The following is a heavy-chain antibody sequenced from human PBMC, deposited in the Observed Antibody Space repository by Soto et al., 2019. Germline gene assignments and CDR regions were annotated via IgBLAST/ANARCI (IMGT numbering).Heavy chain of an antibody. V-gene: IGHV1-18*04. CDR3: ARHLPYYDSSGDQNLDY. D-gene: IGHD3-22*01. J-gene: IGHJ4*02. CDR1: GYPFTSYG. Sequence: ASVKGACKASGYPFTSYGISWVRHAPGQGLEWMGWISAYNGNTNYAQKLQGRVTMTTDTSTSTAYMELRILRSDDTAVYYCARHLPYYDSSGDQNLDYWGQGTLVTVSS. CDR2: ISAYNGNT.